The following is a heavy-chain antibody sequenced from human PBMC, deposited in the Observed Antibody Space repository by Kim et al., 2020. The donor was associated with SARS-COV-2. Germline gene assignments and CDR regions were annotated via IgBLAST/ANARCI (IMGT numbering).Heavy chain of an antibody. CDR2: K. J-gene: IGHJ2*01. V-gene: IGHV3-30*02. Sequence: KYYADSVKGRFTISRDKSKNTLYLQMNSLRAEDTAVYYCAKDKFYWYFDLWGRGTLVTVSS. CDR3: AKDKFYWYFDL.